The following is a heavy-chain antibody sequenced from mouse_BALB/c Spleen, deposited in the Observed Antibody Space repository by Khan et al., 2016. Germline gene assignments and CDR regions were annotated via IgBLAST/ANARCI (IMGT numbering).Heavy chain of an antibody. V-gene: IGHV5-17*02. CDR3: ARGDY. CDR2: ISSGSSAI. Sequence: EVELVESGGGLVQPGGSRKLSCAAAGFTFSFFGMHWVRQAPEKGLEWVAYISSGSSAIYYADTVKGRFTISRDKLKNNLLRQMTSLRYEDTAMYYCARGDYWGHGTTLTVSS. CDR1: GFTFSFFG. J-gene: IGHJ2*01.